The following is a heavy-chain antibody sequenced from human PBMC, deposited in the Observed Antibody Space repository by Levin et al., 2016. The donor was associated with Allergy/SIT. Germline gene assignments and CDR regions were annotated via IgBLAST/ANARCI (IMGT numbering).Heavy chain of an antibody. J-gene: IGHJ3*02. CDR3: VEVTGNYYGGALHI. CDR1: GFTFSSNG. Sequence: GESLKISCVGSGFTFSSNGIHWVRQAPGKGLEWVAVISNDGSKQDYADSVKGRFTISRDNAKNTVYVHMNSLRVEDTAVYYCVEVTGNYYGGALHIWGQGTKVTVSS. V-gene: IGHV3-30*03. CDR2: ISNDGSKQ. D-gene: IGHD1-26*01.